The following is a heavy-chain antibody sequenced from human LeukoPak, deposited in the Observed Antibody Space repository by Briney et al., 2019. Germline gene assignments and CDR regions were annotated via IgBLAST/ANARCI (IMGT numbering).Heavy chain of an antibody. CDR2: ISSSSSTI. D-gene: IGHD3-3*01. CDR1: GFTFSSYS. J-gene: IGHJ4*02. Sequence: GGSLRLSCAASGFTFSSYSMSWVRQAPGKGLEWVSYISSSSSTIYYADSVKGRFTISRDNAKNSLYLQMNSLSAEDTAMYYCATPPITIFGVVPDYWGQGTLVTVSS. CDR3: ATPPITIFGVVPDY. V-gene: IGHV3-48*01.